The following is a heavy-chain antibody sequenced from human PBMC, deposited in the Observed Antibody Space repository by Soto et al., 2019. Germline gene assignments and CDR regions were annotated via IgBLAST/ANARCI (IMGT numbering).Heavy chain of an antibody. D-gene: IGHD5-12*01. V-gene: IGHV1-18*01. CDR3: ARDGVDIVATSNSFDP. CDR2: ISAYNGNT. Sequence: GASVKVSCKASGYTFTSYGISWVRQAPGQGLEWMGWISAYNGNTNYAQKLQGRVTMTTDTSTSTAYMELRSLRSDDTAVYYCARDGVDIVATSNSFDPWGQGTLVTVSS. J-gene: IGHJ5*02. CDR1: GYTFTSYG.